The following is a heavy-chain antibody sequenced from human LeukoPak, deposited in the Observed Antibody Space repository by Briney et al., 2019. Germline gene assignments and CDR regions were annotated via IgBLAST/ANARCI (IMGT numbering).Heavy chain of an antibody. CDR1: GDSISSGSYY. D-gene: IGHD6-6*01. CDR2: IYTSGNT. Sequence: PSETLSLTCTVSGDSISSGSYYWSWIRQPAGKGLEWIGRIYTSGNTNYNPSLESRVTISMDTSKNQFSLRLSSVTAADTAVYYCAATSSVVARPGGYWGQGTLVTVSS. V-gene: IGHV4-61*02. CDR3: AATSSVVARPGGY. J-gene: IGHJ4*02.